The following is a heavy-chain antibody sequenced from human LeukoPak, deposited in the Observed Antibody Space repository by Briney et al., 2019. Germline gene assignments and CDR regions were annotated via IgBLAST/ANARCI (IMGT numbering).Heavy chain of an antibody. CDR3: ARGGGDGYNWFDP. V-gene: IGHV4-59*01. CDR1: GGSISSYY. D-gene: IGHD4-17*01. CDR2: IYYSGST. Sequence: SETLSLTCTVSGGSISSYYWSWIRQPPGKGLEWIGYIYYSGSTNYNPSLRSRVTISVDTSKNQFSLKLSSVTAADTAVYYCARGGGDGYNWFDPWGQGTLVTVSS. J-gene: IGHJ5*02.